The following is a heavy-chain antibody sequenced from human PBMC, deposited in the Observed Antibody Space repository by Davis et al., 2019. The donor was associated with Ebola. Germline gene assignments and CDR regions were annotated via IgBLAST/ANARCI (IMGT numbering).Heavy chain of an antibody. Sequence: ASVKVSCKASGYTFTSYGISWVRQAPGQGLEWMGWISAYNGNTNYEQNVQGRVTMTTDTSTRTAYMELRSLRSDDTAVYYCARDLEGRDSSSWSYYYYYMDVWGKGTTVTVSS. J-gene: IGHJ6*03. V-gene: IGHV1-18*01. CDR1: GYTFTSYG. D-gene: IGHD6-13*01. CDR2: ISAYNGNT. CDR3: ARDLEGRDSSSWSYYYYYMDV.